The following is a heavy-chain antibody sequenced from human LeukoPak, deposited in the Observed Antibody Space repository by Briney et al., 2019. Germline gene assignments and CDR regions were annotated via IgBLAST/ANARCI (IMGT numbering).Heavy chain of an antibody. CDR1: GASISSGSNY. D-gene: IGHD3-10*01. CDR3: ARVGHLQYYYGSGSFQGYFDY. J-gene: IGHJ4*02. CDR2: IYSSGST. Sequence: SETLSLTCSVSGASISSGSNYWGWIRQPPGRTLEWIGSIYSSGSTYYNPSLKSRVIIIIDTPKNHFSLTLSSVTAADTAVYYCARVGHLQYYYGSGSFQGYFDYWGQGTLVTVSS. V-gene: IGHV4-39*07.